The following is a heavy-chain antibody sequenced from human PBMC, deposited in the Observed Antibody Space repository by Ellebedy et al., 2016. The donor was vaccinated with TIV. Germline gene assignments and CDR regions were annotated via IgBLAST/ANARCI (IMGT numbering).Heavy chain of an antibody. CDR2: IYYNGKT. CDR1: DGAITSSHFY. V-gene: IGHV4-39*07. Sequence: SETLSLTXSVSDGAITSSHFYWHWIRQSPGKGLEWIGQIYYNGKTSYNPSLMSRVTMSVDMSKSQFSLRLSSVTAADTAVYHCARKNSVAPEAGIAYWGEGTRVTVSS. D-gene: IGHD6-19*01. J-gene: IGHJ4*02. CDR3: ARKNSVAPEAGIAY.